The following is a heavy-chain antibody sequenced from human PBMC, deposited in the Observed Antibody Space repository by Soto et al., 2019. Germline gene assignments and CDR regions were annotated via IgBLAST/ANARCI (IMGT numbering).Heavy chain of an antibody. V-gene: IGHV3-30-3*01. CDR1: GFTFSSYA. CDR3: ARDLWAGVVTATLGY. Sequence: QVQLVESGGGVVQPGRSLRLSCAASGFTFSSYAMHWVRQAPGKGLEWVAVISYDGSNKYYADSVKGRFTISRDNSKNPLYLQMYSRTAEDTAVYYCARDLWAGVVTATLGYWGPGTLVTVSS. D-gene: IGHD2-21*02. CDR2: ISYDGSNK. J-gene: IGHJ4*02.